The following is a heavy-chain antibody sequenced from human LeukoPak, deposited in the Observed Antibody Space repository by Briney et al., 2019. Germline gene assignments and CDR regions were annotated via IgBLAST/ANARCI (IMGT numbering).Heavy chain of an antibody. J-gene: IGHJ4*02. V-gene: IGHV1-18*01. CDR2: ISAYNGNT. Sequence: EASVKVSCKASGYTFTSYGISWVRQAPGQGLEWMGWISAYNGNTNYAQKLQGRVTMTTDTSTSTAYMELRSLRSDDTAVYYCARAKGGNGDTAMVYFDYWGQGTLVTVSS. CDR3: ARAKGGNGDTAMVYFDY. CDR1: GYTFTSYG. D-gene: IGHD5-18*01.